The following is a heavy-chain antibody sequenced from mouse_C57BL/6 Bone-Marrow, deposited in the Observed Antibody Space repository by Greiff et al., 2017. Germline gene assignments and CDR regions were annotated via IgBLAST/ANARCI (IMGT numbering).Heavy chain of an antibody. V-gene: IGHV14-2*01. CDR3: ARRGGSDY. D-gene: IGHD1-1*02. CDR1: GFNITDYY. J-gene: IGHJ3*01. CDR2: IDPADGET. Sequence: VQLQQSGAELVKPGASVKLSCTASGFNITDYYMHWVKQRTEQGLEWIGRIDPADGETQYAPKFQGKATITADTSSNTAYLQLSSLTSEDTAVYYCARRGGSDYWGQGTMVTVSA.